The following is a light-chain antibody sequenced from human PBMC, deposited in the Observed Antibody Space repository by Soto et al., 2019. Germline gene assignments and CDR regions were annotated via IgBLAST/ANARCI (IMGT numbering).Light chain of an antibody. J-gene: IGLJ1*01. CDR3: SSYAGSNSYV. Sequence: QSALTQPPSASGSPGQSVTISCTGTSSDVGGYNYVSWYQKHPGKAPKLMIYEVSKRPSGVPDRFSASKSGNTASLTVSGLQAEDEADYYCSSYAGSNSYVFGTGTKLTVL. CDR1: SSDVGGYNY. CDR2: EVS. V-gene: IGLV2-8*01.